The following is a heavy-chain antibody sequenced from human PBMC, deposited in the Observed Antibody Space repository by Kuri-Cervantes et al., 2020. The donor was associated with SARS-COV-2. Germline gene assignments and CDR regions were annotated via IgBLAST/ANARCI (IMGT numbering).Heavy chain of an antibody. CDR1: GFTFSSYG. CDR3: ARDRGDFWSGSINY. CDR2: ISSSSSTI. D-gene: IGHD3-3*01. J-gene: IGHJ4*02. V-gene: IGHV3-48*01. Sequence: GESLKISCAASGFTFSSYGMHWVRQAPGKGLEWVSYISSSSSTIYYADSVKGRFTISRDNAKNSLYLQMNSLRAEDTAVYYCARDRGDFWSGSINYWGQGTLVTVSS.